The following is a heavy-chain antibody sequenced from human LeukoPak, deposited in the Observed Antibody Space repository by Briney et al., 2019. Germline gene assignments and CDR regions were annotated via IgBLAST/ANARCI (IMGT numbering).Heavy chain of an antibody. V-gene: IGHV1-69*01. CDR3: ASRGDSPAYYYYYMDV. J-gene: IGHJ6*03. D-gene: IGHD2-21*02. CDR2: IIPIFGTA. CDR1: GGTFSSYA. Sequence: SVKVSCKASGGTFSSYAISWVRQAPGQGLEWMGGIIPIFGTANYAQKFQGRVTITADESTSTAYMELSSLRSEDTAVYYCASRGDSPAYYYYYMDVWGKGTTVTVSS.